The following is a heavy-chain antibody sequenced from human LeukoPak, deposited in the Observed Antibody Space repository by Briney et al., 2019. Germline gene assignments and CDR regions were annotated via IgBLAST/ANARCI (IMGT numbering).Heavy chain of an antibody. D-gene: IGHD2-15*01. CDR2: IYSGGST. Sequence: GGSLRLSCAASGFTVSSNYMSWVRQAPGKGLEWVSVIYSGGSTYYADSVKGRFTISRDNSKNTLYLQMNSLRAEDTAVYYCARELGYCSGGSCLYYYYGMVVWGQGTTVTVSS. V-gene: IGHV3-53*01. J-gene: IGHJ6*02. CDR3: ARELGYCSGGSCLYYYYGMVV. CDR1: GFTVSSNY.